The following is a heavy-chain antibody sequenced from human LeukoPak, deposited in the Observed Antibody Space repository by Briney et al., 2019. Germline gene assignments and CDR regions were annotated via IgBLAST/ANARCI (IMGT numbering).Heavy chain of an antibody. Sequence: SETLSLTCTVSGDSISSNYWTWIRRPPGKGLEWIGYVHYSGSTNYNPSLKSRVTISTDTSKKQFSLKLSSVIDADTAVYYCARSKWGYAFDIWGQGTMVTVSP. CDR1: GDSISSNY. V-gene: IGHV4-59*01. CDR3: ARSKWGYAFDI. D-gene: IGHD7-27*01. J-gene: IGHJ3*02. CDR2: VHYSGST.